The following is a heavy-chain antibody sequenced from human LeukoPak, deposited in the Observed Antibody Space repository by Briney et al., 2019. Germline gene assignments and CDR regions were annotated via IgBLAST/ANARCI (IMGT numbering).Heavy chain of an antibody. Sequence: SETLSLTCTVSGDSISLYYWSWIRQPPGKGLEWIGYIYYTGSTKSNPSLKSRVTMSADTSKNQFSLKLTSVTAVDTAVYYCARMVSGSGTYYFDSWGQGTLVTVSS. D-gene: IGHD3-10*01. J-gene: IGHJ4*02. CDR1: GDSISLYY. CDR3: ARMVSGSGTYYFDS. CDR2: IYYTGST. V-gene: IGHV4-59*12.